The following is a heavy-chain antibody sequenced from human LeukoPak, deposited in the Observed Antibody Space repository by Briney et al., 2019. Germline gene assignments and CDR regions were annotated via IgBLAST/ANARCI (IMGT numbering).Heavy chain of an antibody. CDR3: ARGNYASGGF. CDR2: FNPSSGGT. CDR1: GYTFVDYY. Sequence: ASVKVSCKASGYTFVDYYIHWVRQAPGQGLEWMGWFNPSSGGTNYAQKFQGKLTMTWDTSISTAYIELSSLRSDDTAVYHCARGNYASGGFWGQGTLVAVSS. D-gene: IGHD3-16*01. V-gene: IGHV1-2*02. J-gene: IGHJ4*02.